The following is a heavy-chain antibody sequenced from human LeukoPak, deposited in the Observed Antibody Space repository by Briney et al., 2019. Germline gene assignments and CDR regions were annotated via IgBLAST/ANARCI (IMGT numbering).Heavy chain of an antibody. CDR1: GGSISSYY. J-gene: IGHJ5*02. V-gene: IGHV4-59*12. CDR2: IYYSGST. D-gene: IGHD4-17*01. CDR3: ARDLAIGYGDSQIGFDP. Sequence: SETLSLTCTVSGGSISSYYWSWIRQPPGKGLEWIGRIYYSGSTYYNPSLKSRVTISVDTSKNQFSLKLSSVTAADTAVYYCARDLAIGYGDSQIGFDPWGQGTLVTVSS.